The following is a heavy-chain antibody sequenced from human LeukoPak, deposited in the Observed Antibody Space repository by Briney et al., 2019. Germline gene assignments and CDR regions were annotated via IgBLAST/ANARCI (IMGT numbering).Heavy chain of an antibody. D-gene: IGHD3-22*01. CDR3: ARVGFGDSSGYYSNNWFDP. V-gene: IGHV1-2*04. CDR2: INPNSGGT. J-gene: IGHJ5*02. CDR1: GYTFTGYY. Sequence: ASVKVSCKASGYTFTGYYMHWVRQAPGQGLEWMGWINPNSGGTNYAQKFQGWVTMTRDTSISTAYMELRSLRSDDTAVYYCARVGFGDSSGYYSNNWFDPWGQGTLVTVSS.